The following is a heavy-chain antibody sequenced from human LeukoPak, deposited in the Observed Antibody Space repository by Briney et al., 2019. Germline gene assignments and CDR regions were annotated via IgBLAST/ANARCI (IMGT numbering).Heavy chain of an antibody. CDR1: GFTFNSAW. V-gene: IGHV3-15*01. CDR3: TTEGYCSGGDCYSYDN. Sequence: GGSLRLSCAASGFTFNSAWLSWVRQGPGKGLEWVARIKSKTDGGTTDYAAPVKGRFTISRDDSKSKLYLQISSLKTEDTAVYYCTTEGYCSGGDCYSYDNWGQGTLVTVSS. J-gene: IGHJ4*02. D-gene: IGHD2-15*01. CDR2: IKSKTDGGTT.